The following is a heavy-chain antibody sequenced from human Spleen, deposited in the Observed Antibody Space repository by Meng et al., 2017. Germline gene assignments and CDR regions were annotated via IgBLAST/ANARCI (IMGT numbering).Heavy chain of an antibody. CDR1: GGSMSNSY. Sequence: SETLSLTCTVSGGSMSNSYWSWIRQAPGKTLEWIGYIHYGGNTDYNPSLKSRVTISVDTSKNQFSLKLTSVTAEDTAVYYCARVGSSAAGTRMGYDYWGQGTLVTVSS. CDR2: IHYGGNT. D-gene: IGHD6-13*01. CDR3: ARVGSSAAGTRMGYDY. J-gene: IGHJ4*02. V-gene: IGHV4-59*12.